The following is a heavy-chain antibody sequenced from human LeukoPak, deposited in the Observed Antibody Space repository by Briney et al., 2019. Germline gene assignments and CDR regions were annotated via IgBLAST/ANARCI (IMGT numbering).Heavy chain of an antibody. D-gene: IGHD6-13*01. CDR1: GDSISSYY. CDR2: IYYSGST. Sequence: SETLSLTCTVSGDSISSYYWSWIRQPPGKGLEWIGYIYYSGSTNYNPSLKSRVTISVDTSKNQFSLKLSSVTAADTAVYYCARGRIYSSSWSRGRYFDLWGRGTLVTVSS. J-gene: IGHJ2*01. V-gene: IGHV4-59*01. CDR3: ARGRIYSSSWSRGRYFDL.